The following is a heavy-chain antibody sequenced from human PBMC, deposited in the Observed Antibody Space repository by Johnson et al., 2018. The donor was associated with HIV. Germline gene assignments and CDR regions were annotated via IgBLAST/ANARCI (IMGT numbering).Heavy chain of an antibody. Sequence: QMQLVESGGGVVQPGGSLRLSCAASGFTFSNYGMHWVRQAPGKGLEWVAFIRYDGSNKYYADSVKGRFTISRDNSKNTLYLQMNSLRAEDTVVCYCKKERPVLYYVSSGLTGPDAFDIWGQGTMVTVSS. CDR2: IRYDGSNK. V-gene: IGHV3-30*02. J-gene: IGHJ3*02. D-gene: IGHD3-22*01. CDR1: GFTFSNYG. CDR3: KKERPVLYYVSSGLTGPDAFDI.